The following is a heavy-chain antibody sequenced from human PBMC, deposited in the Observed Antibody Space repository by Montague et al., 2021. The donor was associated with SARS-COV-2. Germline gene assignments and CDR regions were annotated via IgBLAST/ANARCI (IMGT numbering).Heavy chain of an antibody. Sequence: SETLSLICTVSGGSISGYYWSWICQSPGKGLEWIGYIYYSGSTKYNPFLESRVTVSVDRSKNQVSLKLSSVTPADTAVYYCARLLRSCSNGVCRTYYYYAMDVWGQGTTVTVSS. CDR2: IYYSGST. D-gene: IGHD2-8*01. CDR1: GGSISGYY. V-gene: IGHV4-59*01. CDR3: ARLLRSCSNGVCRTYYYYAMDV. J-gene: IGHJ6*02.